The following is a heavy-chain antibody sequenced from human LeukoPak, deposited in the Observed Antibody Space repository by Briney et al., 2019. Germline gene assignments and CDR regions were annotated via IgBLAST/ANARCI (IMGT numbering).Heavy chain of an antibody. Sequence: GGSLRLSCAASGFTFSDYYMSWIRQAPGKGLEWVSYISSGSTIYYADSVKGRFTISRDNAKNSLYLQMNSLRAEDTAVYYCARTLYGDYRFDYWGQGTLVTVSS. V-gene: IGHV3-11*01. J-gene: IGHJ4*02. CDR2: ISSGSTI. CDR1: GFTFSDYY. D-gene: IGHD4-17*01. CDR3: ARTLYGDYRFDY.